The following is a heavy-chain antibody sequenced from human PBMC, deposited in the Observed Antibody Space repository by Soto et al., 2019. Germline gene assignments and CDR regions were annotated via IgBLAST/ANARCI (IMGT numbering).Heavy chain of an antibody. Sequence: EVQLVESGGGLVKPGGSLRLSCAASGFTFCSYSMNWVRQAPGKGLEWVSSISSSSSYIYYADSVKGRFTISRDNAKNSLYLEVNGLRAEDTAVYYCARDQPGYSYGYALGYWGQGTLVTVSS. CDR3: ARDQPGYSYGYALGY. D-gene: IGHD5-18*01. CDR2: ISSSSSYI. CDR1: GFTFCSYS. J-gene: IGHJ4*02. V-gene: IGHV3-21*01.